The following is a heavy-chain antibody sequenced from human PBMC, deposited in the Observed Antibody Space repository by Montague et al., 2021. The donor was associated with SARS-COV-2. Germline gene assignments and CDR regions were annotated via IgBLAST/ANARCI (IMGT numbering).Heavy chain of an antibody. CDR1: GGSISSDDSY. D-gene: IGHD3-22*01. V-gene: IGHV4-31*03. J-gene: IGHJ3*02. CDR2: IYYSGNT. CDR3: ARVQGITMIVVVIGAFDI. Sequence: TLSLTCIVSGGSISSDDSYWTWIRQHPGKGLEWIGYIYYSGNTYYNPSLKSRVTISVDTSKNQFSLKLSSVTAADTAVYYCARVQGITMIVVVIGAFDIWGQGTMVTVSS.